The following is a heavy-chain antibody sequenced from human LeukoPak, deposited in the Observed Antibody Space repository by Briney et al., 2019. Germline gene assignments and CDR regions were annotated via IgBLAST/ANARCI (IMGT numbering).Heavy chain of an antibody. D-gene: IGHD3-10*01. Sequence: PGGSLRLSCAASGFTFTTYCMSWVRQLPGKGLEWVANINQDGTEKHYVDSVKGRFTISRDNAKNSLDLQMNSLRVEDTGIYYCVKVAKYYYGSEAYYFFEHWGQGTPVTASS. V-gene: IGHV3-7*01. CDR3: VKVAKYYYGSEAYYFFEH. J-gene: IGHJ4*02. CDR1: GFTFTTYC. CDR2: INQDGTEK.